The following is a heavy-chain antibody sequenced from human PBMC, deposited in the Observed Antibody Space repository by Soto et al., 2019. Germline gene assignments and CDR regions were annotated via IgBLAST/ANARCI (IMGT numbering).Heavy chain of an antibody. D-gene: IGHD3-3*01. CDR3: ARDSVRFGPAFEY. CDR2: IYYSGST. V-gene: IGHV4-59*01. J-gene: IGHJ4*02. Sequence: SETLSLTCTVSGGSISSYYWSCIRQPPGKGLEWIGYIYYSGSTNYNPSLKSRVTISVDTSKNQFSLKLSSVTAADTAVYYCARDSVRFGPAFEYWGQGIMVTVSS. CDR1: GGSISSYY.